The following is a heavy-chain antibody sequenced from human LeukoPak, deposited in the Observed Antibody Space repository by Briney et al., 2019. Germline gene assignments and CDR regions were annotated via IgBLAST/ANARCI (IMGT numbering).Heavy chain of an antibody. CDR3: VRDAGGGSFDY. V-gene: IGHV4-4*02. D-gene: IGHD3-16*01. J-gene: IGHJ4*02. Sequence: SGTLSLTCAVSGGSVTSSNWWSWVRQPPGKGLEWIGEIYHRTSTNYNPSLKSRVTMSVDKSKNQISLKLSSVTAADTAVYYCVRDAGGGSFDYWGQGTLVTVSS. CDR2: IYHRTST. CDR1: GGSVTSSNW.